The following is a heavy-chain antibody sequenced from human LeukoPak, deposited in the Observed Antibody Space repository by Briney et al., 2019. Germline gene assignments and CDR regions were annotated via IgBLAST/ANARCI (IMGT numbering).Heavy chain of an antibody. CDR3: ARQFYVSGSEVWLY. D-gene: IGHD3-10*01. Sequence: KPGGSLRLSCAASGFTFSSYSMNWVRQAPGKGLEWVSSISSSSSYIYCADSVKGRFTISRDNAKNSLYLQMNSLRAEDTAVYFCARQFYVSGSEVWLYWGQGTLVTVSS. CDR2: ISSSSSYI. V-gene: IGHV3-21*01. J-gene: IGHJ4*02. CDR1: GFTFSSYS.